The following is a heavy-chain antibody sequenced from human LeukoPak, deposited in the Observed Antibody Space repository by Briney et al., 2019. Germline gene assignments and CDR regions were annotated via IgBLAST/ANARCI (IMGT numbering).Heavy chain of an antibody. Sequence: GASVKVSCKASGYTFTSYGISWVRQAPGQGLEWMGWITAYNGNTKYAQKFQGRVTMTTDTSTSTAYMELRSLRSDDTAVYYCARGVLDVTYYYYYYMDVWGKGTTVTV. CDR2: ITAYNGNT. V-gene: IGHV1-18*01. CDR3: ARGVLDVTYYYYYYMDV. J-gene: IGHJ6*03. D-gene: IGHD4/OR15-4a*01. CDR1: GYTFTSYG.